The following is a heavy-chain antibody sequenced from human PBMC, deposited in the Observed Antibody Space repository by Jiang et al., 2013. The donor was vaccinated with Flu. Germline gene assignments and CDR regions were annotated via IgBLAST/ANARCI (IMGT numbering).Heavy chain of an antibody. D-gene: IGHD3-10*01. Sequence: VQLVESGGGVVQPGRSLRLSCAASGFTFSSYGMHWVRQAPGKGLEWVAVISYDGSNKYYADSVKGRFTISRDNSKNTLYLQMNSLRAEDTAVYYCAKVRAMVRGDDAFDIWGQGTMVTVSS. CDR2: ISYDGSNK. J-gene: IGHJ3*02. CDR1: GFTFSSYG. V-gene: IGHV3-30*18. CDR3: AKVRAMVRGDDAFDI.